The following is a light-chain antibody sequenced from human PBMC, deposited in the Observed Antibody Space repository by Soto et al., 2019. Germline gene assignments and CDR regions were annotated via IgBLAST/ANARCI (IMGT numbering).Light chain of an antibody. CDR1: QSVSSSY. V-gene: IGKV3-20*01. J-gene: IGKJ2*01. CDR3: HQYGSSPFT. Sequence: EIVLTQSPGTLPLSPGERATLSCRASQSVSSSYLVWYQQKPGQAPRPLIYGASTRATGIPDRFSGSGSGTDFTLTISRLEREDFAVYYCHQYGSSPFTFGQGTKLQIK. CDR2: GAS.